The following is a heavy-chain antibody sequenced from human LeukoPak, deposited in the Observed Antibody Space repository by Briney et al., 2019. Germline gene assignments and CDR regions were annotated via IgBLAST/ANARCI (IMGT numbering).Heavy chain of an antibody. J-gene: IGHJ4*02. V-gene: IGHV3-33*06. CDR2: IRYDGSNK. D-gene: IGHD6-13*01. CDR3: AKSSSSWSLTFDY. CDR1: GFAFSGYG. Sequence: PGRSLRLSCAASGFAFSGYGMHWVRQAPGKGLEWLAVIRYDGSNKYYADSVKGRFTISRDYSKNTLYLQMNSLRAEDTAVYYCAKSSSSWSLTFDYWGQGTLVTVSS.